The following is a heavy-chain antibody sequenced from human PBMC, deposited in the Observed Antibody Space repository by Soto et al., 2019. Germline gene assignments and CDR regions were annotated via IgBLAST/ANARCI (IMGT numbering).Heavy chain of an antibody. CDR3: ARDARSSPTNYFDY. V-gene: IGHV1-46*01. J-gene: IGHJ4*02. CDR1: GYTFTDYY. CDR2: INPSGGSP. D-gene: IGHD6-6*01. Sequence: ASVKVSCKSSGYTFTDYYIHWVRQAPGQGLEWMGIINPSGGSPSHAQKFQGRVTMTRDTSTSTVYMELSSLRSEDTAVYYCARDARSSPTNYFDYWGQGTLVTVSS.